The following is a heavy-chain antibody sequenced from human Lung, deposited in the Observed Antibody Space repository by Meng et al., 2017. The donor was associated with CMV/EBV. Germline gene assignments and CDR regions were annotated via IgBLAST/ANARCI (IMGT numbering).Heavy chain of an antibody. Sequence: ASVKVSCKASGYKFTTYHLSWVRQAPGQGLEWMGWVSAYNGDTNYVQKFQGGVTMTADTSTSTAYMELRNLTSDDTAVYYCARRPGYDHHDYWGQGTLVTVSS. D-gene: IGHD2-15*01. CDR2: VSAYNGDT. V-gene: IGHV1-18*04. CDR1: GYKFTTYH. J-gene: IGHJ4*02. CDR3: ARRPGYDHHDY.